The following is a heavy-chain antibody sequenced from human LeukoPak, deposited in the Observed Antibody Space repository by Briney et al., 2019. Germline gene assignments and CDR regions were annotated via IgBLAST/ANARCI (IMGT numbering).Heavy chain of an antibody. CDR1: GFTVSSNY. V-gene: IGHV3-66*01. CDR3: AKALGYCSSTSCYTQKTFDY. CDR2: IYSGGST. D-gene: IGHD2-2*02. J-gene: IGHJ4*02. Sequence: GGSLRLSCAASGFTVSSNYMSWVRQAPGKGLEWVSVIYSGGSTYYADSVKGRFTISRDNSKNTLYLQMNSLRAEDTAVYYCAKALGYCSSTSCYTQKTFDYWGQGTLVTVSS.